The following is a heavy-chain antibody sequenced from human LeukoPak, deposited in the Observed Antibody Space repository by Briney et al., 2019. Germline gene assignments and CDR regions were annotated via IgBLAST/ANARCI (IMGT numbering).Heavy chain of an antibody. V-gene: IGHV3-30*03. CDR3: ARVEGVRSGWYQY. D-gene: IGHD6-19*01. CDR2: ISYDGSNK. Sequence: AGGSLRLSCAASGFTFSDYGMSWVRQAPGKGLEWVAVISYDGSNKYYADSVKGRFTISRDNSKNTLYLQMNSLRAEDTAVYYCARVEGVRSGWYQYWGQGTLVTVSS. CDR1: GFTFSDYG. J-gene: IGHJ4*02.